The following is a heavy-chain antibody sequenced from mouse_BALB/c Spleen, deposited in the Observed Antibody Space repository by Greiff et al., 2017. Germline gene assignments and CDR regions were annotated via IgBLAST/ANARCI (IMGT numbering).Heavy chain of an antibody. V-gene: IGHV1-4*02. J-gene: IGHJ4*01. CDR3: ARRSRGRWAMDY. CDR2: INPSSGYT. D-gene: IGHD3-3*01. CDR1: GYTFTSYT. Sequence: VQLVESAAELARPGASVKMSCKASGYTFTSYTMHWVKQRPGQGLEWIGYINPSSGYTEYNQKFKDKTTLTADKSSSTAYMQLSSLTSEDSAVYYCARRSRGRWAMDYWGQGTSVTVSS.